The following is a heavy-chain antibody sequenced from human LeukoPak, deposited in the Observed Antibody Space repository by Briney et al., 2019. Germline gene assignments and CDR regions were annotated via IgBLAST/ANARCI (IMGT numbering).Heavy chain of an antibody. CDR2: ISTTGGST. CDR3: AKHAKFYYDSSGYLDY. CDR1: GFTFSSYA. J-gene: IGHJ4*02. D-gene: IGHD3-22*01. V-gene: IGHV3-23*01. Sequence: PGGSLRLSCAASGFTFSSYAMSWVRQAPGKGLEWVSAISTTGGSTDYADSVKGRFTISRDNSKNTLYLQMNSLRAEDTAVYYCAKHAKFYYDSSGYLDYWAREPWSPSPQ.